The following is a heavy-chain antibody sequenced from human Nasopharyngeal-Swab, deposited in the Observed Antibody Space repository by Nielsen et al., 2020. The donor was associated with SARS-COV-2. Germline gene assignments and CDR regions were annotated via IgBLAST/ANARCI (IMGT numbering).Heavy chain of an antibody. J-gene: IGHJ4*02. CDR2: INSDGSST. V-gene: IGHV3-74*01. D-gene: IGHD2-2*01. CDR3: AAAAKGY. Sequence: LKISCAASGFTFSTYWMHWVRQAPGKGLVWVSRINSDGSSTNYADSVKGRFTISRDNAKNTLCLQMNSLRAEDTAVYYCAAAAKGYWGQGTLVTVSS. CDR1: GFTFSTYW.